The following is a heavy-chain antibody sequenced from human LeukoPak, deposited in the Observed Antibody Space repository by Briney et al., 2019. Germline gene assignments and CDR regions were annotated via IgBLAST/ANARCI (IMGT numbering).Heavy chain of an antibody. CDR2: INTDGSST. CDR1: GFTFSSYW. CDR3: ARVRTTVTTHYYYYGMDV. D-gene: IGHD4-17*01. Sequence: GGSLRLSCAASGFTFSSYWMHWVRQAPGKGLVWVSRINTDGSSTTYADSVKGRFTISRDNSKNTLYLQMNSLRAEDTAVYYCARVRTTVTTHYYYYGMDVWGQGTTVTVSS. V-gene: IGHV3-74*01. J-gene: IGHJ6*02.